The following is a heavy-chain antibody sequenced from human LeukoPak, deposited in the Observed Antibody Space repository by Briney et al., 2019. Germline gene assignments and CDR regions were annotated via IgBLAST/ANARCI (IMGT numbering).Heavy chain of an antibody. Sequence: SETLSLTCTVSGDSVSSGTYYWNWIRQPPGKGLEWIGHIYYSGSTNYNPSLKSRVTISIDTSKNQSSLKLSSVTAADTAVYYCARGDFSGGYCYDYWGQGTLVTVSS. D-gene: IGHD2-15*01. V-gene: IGHV4-61*01. CDR2: IYYSGST. CDR1: GDSVSSGTYY. J-gene: IGHJ4*02. CDR3: ARGDFSGGYCYDY.